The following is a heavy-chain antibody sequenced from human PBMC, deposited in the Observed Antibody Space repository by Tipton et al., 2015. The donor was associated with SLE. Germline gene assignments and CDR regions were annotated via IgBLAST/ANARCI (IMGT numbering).Heavy chain of an antibody. CDR3: ALGSNWSIYYYYYGLDV. J-gene: IGHJ6*02. Sequence: TLSLTCTVSGGSLNNHFCSWIRQSAGKGLEWIGRVSPSGGTNYNPSLKSRVTMSVDTSKNQFSLNLSSLTAADTAVYYCALGSNWSIYYYYYGLDVWGQGTTVTVSS. V-gene: IGHV4-4*07. CDR2: VSPSGGT. D-gene: IGHD6-13*01. CDR1: GGSLNNHF.